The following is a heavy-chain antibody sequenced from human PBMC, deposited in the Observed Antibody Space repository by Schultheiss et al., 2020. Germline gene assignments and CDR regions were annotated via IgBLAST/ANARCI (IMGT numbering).Heavy chain of an antibody. CDR3: ARGSSGRGYTPIDY. D-gene: IGHD3-10*01. CDR1: GYTFTSYD. CDR2: INPNSGGT. J-gene: IGHJ4*02. V-gene: IGHV1-2*02. Sequence: ASVKVSCKASGYTFTSYDINWVRQATGQGLEWMGWINPNSGGTNYAQKFQGRVTMTRDTSISTAYMELSRLRSDDTAVYYCARGSSGRGYTPIDYWGQGTLVTVSS.